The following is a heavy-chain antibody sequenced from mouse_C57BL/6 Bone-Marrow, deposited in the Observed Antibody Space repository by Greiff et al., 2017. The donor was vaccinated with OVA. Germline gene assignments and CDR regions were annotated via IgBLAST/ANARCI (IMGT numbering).Heavy chain of an antibody. V-gene: IGHV14-4*01. CDR2: IDPENGDT. CDR1: GFNIKDDY. Sequence: EVQLQQSGAELVRPGASVKLSCTASGFNIKDDYMHWVKQRPEQGLEWIGWIDPENGDTEYASKFQGKATITADTSSNTAYLQLSSLTSEDTAVYYCTSYSNYEGWYFDVWGTGTTVTVSS. J-gene: IGHJ1*03. CDR3: TSYSNYEGWYFDV. D-gene: IGHD2-5*01.